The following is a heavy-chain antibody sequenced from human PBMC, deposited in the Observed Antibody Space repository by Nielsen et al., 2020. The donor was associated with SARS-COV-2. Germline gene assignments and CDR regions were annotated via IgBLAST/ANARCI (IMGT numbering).Heavy chain of an antibody. D-gene: IGHD7-27*01. J-gene: IGHJ4*02. CDR2: ISSSGSTI. CDR1: GFTFSDYY. Sequence: GESLKISCAASGFTFSDYYMSWIRQAPGKGLEWVSYISSSGSTIYYADSVKGRFTISRDNAKNSLYLQMSSLRAEDTAIYYCAKERTGDDYWGQGALVTVSS. CDR3: AKERTGDDY. V-gene: IGHV3-11*01.